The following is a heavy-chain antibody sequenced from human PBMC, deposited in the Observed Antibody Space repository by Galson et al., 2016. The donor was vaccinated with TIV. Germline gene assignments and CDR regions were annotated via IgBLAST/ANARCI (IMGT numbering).Heavy chain of an antibody. CDR2: INPKNGAT. CDR1: GYTFSHYY. CDR3: ARETGPGYCDDSSCYGYDGMDV. Sequence: SVKVSCKASGYTFSHYYLHWVRQSPGQGLEWIGRINPKNGATDYALKFQGRVTMTRDTSISTAYMELSSLLSDDTVVYYCARETGPGYCDDSSCYGYDGMDVWGQGTTVTVSS. D-gene: IGHD2-2*03. V-gene: IGHV1-2*05. J-gene: IGHJ6*02.